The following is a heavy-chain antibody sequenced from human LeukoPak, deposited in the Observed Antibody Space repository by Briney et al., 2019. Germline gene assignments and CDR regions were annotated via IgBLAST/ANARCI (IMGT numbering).Heavy chain of an antibody. CDR1: GFPISTYG. CDR3: AKEGVGGAAGVSYHNDY. CDR2: VRGGGDRT. J-gene: IGHJ4*02. Sequence: GGSLRLSWSTSGFPISTYGMSWVRQAPGKGLEWVSSVRGGGDRTYYADSVKGRFTISRDNSKNTLYLQMNSLRAEDTAVYYCAKEGVGGAAGVSYHNDYWGLGTLVTVSS. D-gene: IGHD6-13*01. V-gene: IGHV3-23*01.